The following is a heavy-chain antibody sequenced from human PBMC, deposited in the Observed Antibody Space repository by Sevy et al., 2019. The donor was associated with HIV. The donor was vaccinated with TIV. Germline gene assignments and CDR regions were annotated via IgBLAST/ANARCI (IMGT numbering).Heavy chain of an antibody. D-gene: IGHD6-13*01. CDR3: ARERQLVLDY. CDR1: GGSISNYY. CDR2: IYYSGST. Sequence: SETLSLTCTVSGGSISNYYWSWIRQPPGKGLEWIGYIYYSGSTNYNPSLKSRVTMSVDTSKNQFSLKLSSVTAADTAVYYCARERQLVLDYWGQGTLVTVSS. J-gene: IGHJ4*02. V-gene: IGHV4-59*01.